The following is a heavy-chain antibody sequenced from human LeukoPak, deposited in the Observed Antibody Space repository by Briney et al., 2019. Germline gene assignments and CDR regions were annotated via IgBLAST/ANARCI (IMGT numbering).Heavy chain of an antibody. D-gene: IGHD3-22*01. CDR1: GYTFTSYG. CDR3: ARSRIEIDSSGYYLFDY. CDR2: ISAYNGNT. V-gene: IGHV1-18*01. Sequence: ASVKVSCKASGYTFTSYGISWVRQAPGQGLEWMGWISAYNGNTNYAQKLQGRVTMTTDTSTSTAYMELRSLRSDDTAVYYCARSRIEIDSSGYYLFDYWGQGTLVTVSS. J-gene: IGHJ4*02.